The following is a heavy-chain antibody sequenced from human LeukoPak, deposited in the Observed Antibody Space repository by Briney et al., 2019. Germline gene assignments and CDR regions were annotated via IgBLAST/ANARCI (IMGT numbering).Heavy chain of an antibody. Sequence: SRIWNVSGGGMSRSIGYRRWISKHTGKGLEWIGSLYNIESTYYNPSLQSRVTISVDTSKNQFSLKLSSVTAADTAVYYCARHPTLTPGGNFDYWGQGALVTVSS. D-gene: IGHD3-16*01. CDR3: ARHPTLTPGGNFDY. CDR1: GGGMSRSIGY. CDR2: LYNIEST. J-gene: IGHJ4*02. V-gene: IGHV4-39*01.